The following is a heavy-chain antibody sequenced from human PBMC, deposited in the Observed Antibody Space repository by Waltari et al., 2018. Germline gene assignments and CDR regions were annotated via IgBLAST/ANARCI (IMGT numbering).Heavy chain of an antibody. D-gene: IGHD1-1*01. Sequence: QLQLHESGPGLVTPSETLSLTCTVSGASINRPSYYSTWIRQTPGKGLEWIGSIFYSGAAYYNPPLKSRLTISLDTSKSQFSLKLRSVTAADTAIYYCARNFGGYNWQNYYFDSWGQGALVTVSS. J-gene: IGHJ4*02. CDR1: GASINRPSYY. V-gene: IGHV4-39*07. CDR2: IFYSGAA. CDR3: ARNFGGYNWQNYYFDS.